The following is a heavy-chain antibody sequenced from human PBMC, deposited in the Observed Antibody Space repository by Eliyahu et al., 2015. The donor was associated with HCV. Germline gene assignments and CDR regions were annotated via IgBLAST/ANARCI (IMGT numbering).Heavy chain of an antibody. CDR1: GFTLXSXX. CDR2: ISSSSSYI. D-gene: IGHD3-22*01. CDR3: AREGADYDRSGYSLEYGMDV. Sequence: EVQLVESGXGLVKPGXSXRLSXVASGFTLXSXXXNWVRQAPGKGLEWLSSISSSSSYIFYADSVKGRFTISRDNAKNSLSLQMNSLRAEDTAVYHCAREGADYDRSGYSLEYGMDVWGLGTTVTVSS. J-gene: IGHJ6*02. V-gene: IGHV3-21*06.